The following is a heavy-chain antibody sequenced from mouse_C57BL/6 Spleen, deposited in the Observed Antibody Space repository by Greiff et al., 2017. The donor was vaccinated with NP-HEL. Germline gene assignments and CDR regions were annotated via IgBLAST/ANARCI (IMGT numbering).Heavy chain of an antibody. V-gene: IGHV5-15*01. CDR1: GFTFSDYG. CDR3: ARTHSNDFYYAMDY. Sequence: EVQVVESGGGLVQPGGSLKLSCAASGFTFSDYGMAWVRQAPRKGPEWVAFISNLAYSIYYADTVTGRFTISSENAKNTLYLEMSSLRSEDTAMYYCARTHSNDFYYAMDYWGQGTSVTVSS. D-gene: IGHD2-12*01. CDR2: ISNLAYSI. J-gene: IGHJ4*01.